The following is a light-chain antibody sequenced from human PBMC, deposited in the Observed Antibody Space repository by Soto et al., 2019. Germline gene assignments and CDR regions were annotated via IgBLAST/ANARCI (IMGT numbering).Light chain of an antibody. V-gene: IGKV3-15*01. CDR1: QSVSSK. CDR2: GAS. J-gene: IGKJ4*01. CDR3: QQYNDWPPA. Sequence: ETVMTQSPAPLSLSAGERGTLSCSASQSVSSKLVWYQQKPGQAPRFLIYGASTRATGMPARFRGSWSGTEFTLTIDSLQSEDFAVYYCQQYNDWPPAFGGGTKVDIK.